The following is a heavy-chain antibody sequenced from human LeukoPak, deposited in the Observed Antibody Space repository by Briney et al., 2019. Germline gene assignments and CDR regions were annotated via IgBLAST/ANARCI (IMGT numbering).Heavy chain of an antibody. CDR3: ARVGPRYCSGGSCFPSGYYGMDV. V-gene: IGHV3-30-3*01. CDR1: GFTFSSYA. D-gene: IGHD2-15*01. CDR2: ISYDGSNK. J-gene: IGHJ6*04. Sequence: QTGGSLRLSCAASGFTFSSYAMHWVRQAPGKGLEWVAVISYDGSNKYYADSVKGRFTTSRDNSKNTLYLQMNSLRAEDTAVYYCARVGPRYCSGGSCFPSGYYGMDVWGKGTTVTVSS.